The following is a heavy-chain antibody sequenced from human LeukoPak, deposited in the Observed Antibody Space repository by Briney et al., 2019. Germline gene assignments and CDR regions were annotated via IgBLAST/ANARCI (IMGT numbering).Heavy chain of an antibody. Sequence: AGGSLRLSCATSGFTFSSYAMHWVRQAPGKGLEYVSAISSSGGSTCYANSVKGRFTISRDNSKNTLYLQMGSLRAEDMAVYYCARDNHRDFDYWGQGTLVTVSS. J-gene: IGHJ4*02. V-gene: IGHV3-64*01. CDR3: ARDNHRDFDY. CDR1: GFTFSSYA. CDR2: ISSSGGST.